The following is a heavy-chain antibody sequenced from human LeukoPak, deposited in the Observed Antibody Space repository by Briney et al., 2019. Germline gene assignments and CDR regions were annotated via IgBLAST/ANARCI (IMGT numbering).Heavy chain of an antibody. CDR3: AKDQRLLWFGEIFTGDAFDI. V-gene: IGHV3-23*01. D-gene: IGHD3-10*01. J-gene: IGHJ3*02. CDR2: ISGSGGST. Sequence: GGSLRLSCAASGFTFSSYAMSWVRQAPGKGLEWVSAISGSGGSTYYADSVKVRFTISRDNSKNTLYLQMNSLRAEDTAVYYCAKDQRLLWFGEIFTGDAFDIWGQGTMVTVSS. CDR1: GFTFSSYA.